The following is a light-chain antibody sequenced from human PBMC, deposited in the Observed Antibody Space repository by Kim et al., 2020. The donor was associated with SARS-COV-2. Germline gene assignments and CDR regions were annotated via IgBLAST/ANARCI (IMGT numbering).Light chain of an antibody. CDR2: DNN. CDR1: SSNIGNNY. CDR3: GTWDSSLSDWV. Sequence: QSVLTKPPSVSAAPGQKVNISCSGSSSNIGNNYVSWYQQLPGTAPKLLIYDNNKRPSGIPDRFSGSKSGTSATLGITGLQTGDEADYYCGTWDSSLSDWVFSGGTKLTV. V-gene: IGLV1-51*01. J-gene: IGLJ3*02.